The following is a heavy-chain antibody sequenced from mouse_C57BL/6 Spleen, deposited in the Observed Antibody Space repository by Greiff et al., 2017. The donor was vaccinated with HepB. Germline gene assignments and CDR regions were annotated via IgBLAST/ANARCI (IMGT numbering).Heavy chain of an antibody. CDR1: GFTFSDYG. D-gene: IGHD1-1*01. CDR3: ARTGSSSWFAY. J-gene: IGHJ3*01. CDR2: ISSGSSTI. Sequence: EVKLQESGGGLVKPGGSLKLSCAASGFTFSDYGMHWVRQAPEKGLEWVAYISSGSSTIYYADTVKGRFTISRDNAKNTLFLQMTSLRSEDTAMYYCARTGSSSWFAYWGQGTLVTVSA. V-gene: IGHV5-17*01.